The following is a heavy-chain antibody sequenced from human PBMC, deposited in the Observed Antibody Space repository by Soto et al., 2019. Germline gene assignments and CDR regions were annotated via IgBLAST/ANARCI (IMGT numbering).Heavy chain of an antibody. CDR2: MNPNSGNT. D-gene: IGHD6-13*01. CDR3: ARRPGSSWYLNWFDP. V-gene: IGHV1-8*01. CDR1: GYPFTSYD. J-gene: IGHJ5*02. Sequence: QVQLVQSGAEVKKPGASVKVSCKTSGYPFTSYDINWVRQATGQGLELMGSMNPNSGNTDYAQKFQARVTMTRNTSINTAYMELGSLRSDDTAVYYCARRPGSSWYLNWFDPWGQGTLVIVSS.